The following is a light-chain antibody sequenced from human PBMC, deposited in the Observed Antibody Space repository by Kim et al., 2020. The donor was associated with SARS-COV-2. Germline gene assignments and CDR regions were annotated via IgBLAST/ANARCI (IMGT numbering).Light chain of an antibody. J-gene: IGLJ2*01. CDR1: SSDVGGYNY. V-gene: IGLV2-14*01. CDR3: SSYSTTSTPVV. Sequence: QSALTQPASVSGSPGQSITISCTGTSSDVGGYNYVSWYQQHPGKAPKLMIYDVSRRPSGVSNRFSGSKSGNTASLTISGLQAEDEAVYYCSSYSTTSTPVVFGGGTK. CDR2: DVS.